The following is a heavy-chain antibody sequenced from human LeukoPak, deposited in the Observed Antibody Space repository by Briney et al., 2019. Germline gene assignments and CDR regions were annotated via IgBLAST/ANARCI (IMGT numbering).Heavy chain of an antibody. D-gene: IGHD6-6*01. J-gene: IGHJ5*01. Sequence: GGSLRLSCAASGFTFSTYTINWVRQAPGKGLECGSYIISSSNTIYYAGSVKGRFTISIGNAKNSLYLQMDSLRVEDTAVYYCARSAIAPRPFWFDSWGQGTLVTVSS. V-gene: IGHV3-48*01. CDR1: GFTFSTYT. CDR2: IISSSNTI. CDR3: ARSAIAPRPFWFDS.